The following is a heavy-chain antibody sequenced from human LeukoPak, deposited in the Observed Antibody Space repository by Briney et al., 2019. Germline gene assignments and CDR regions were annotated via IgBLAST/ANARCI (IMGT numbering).Heavy chain of an antibody. CDR2: IHYSGST. V-gene: IGHV4-59*01. CDR3: ARGGYDWYFDY. Sequence: SETLSLTCTVSGGSISSYYWSWNRQPPGKGLEWIGYIHYSGSTNYNPSLKSRVTISVDTSKNQFSLKLSSVTAADTAVYYCARGGYDWYFDYWGQGTLVTVSS. D-gene: IGHD5-12*01. CDR1: GGSISSYY. J-gene: IGHJ4*02.